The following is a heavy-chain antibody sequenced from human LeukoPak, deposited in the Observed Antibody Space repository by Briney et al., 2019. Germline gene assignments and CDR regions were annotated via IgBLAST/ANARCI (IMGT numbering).Heavy chain of an antibody. V-gene: IGHV4-59*01. Sequence: SETLSLTCTVSGGSISSYYWSWIRQPPGKGLEWIGYIYYSGSTNYNPSLKSRVTISVDTSKNQFSLKLSSVTAADTAVYYCARGPSGSVLFDPWGQGTLVTVSS. CDR1: GGSISSYY. CDR2: IYYSGST. J-gene: IGHJ5*02. D-gene: IGHD3-10*01. CDR3: ARGPSGSVLFDP.